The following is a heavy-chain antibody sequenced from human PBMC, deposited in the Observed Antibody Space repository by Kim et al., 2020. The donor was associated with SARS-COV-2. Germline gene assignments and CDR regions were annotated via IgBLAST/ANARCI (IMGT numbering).Heavy chain of an antibody. D-gene: IGHD6-13*01. V-gene: IGHV3-43*01. CDR3: ARSLRNSDYGMDV. J-gene: IGHJ6*02. Sequence: GGSLRLSCAASGFTFDDYTMHWVRQAPGKGLEWVSLISWDGDSTYYADSVKGRFTISRDNSKNSLYLQMYSLRNEDTALYYCARSLRNSDYGMDVWGQGTTVTVSS. CDR1: GFTFDDYT. CDR2: ISWDGDST.